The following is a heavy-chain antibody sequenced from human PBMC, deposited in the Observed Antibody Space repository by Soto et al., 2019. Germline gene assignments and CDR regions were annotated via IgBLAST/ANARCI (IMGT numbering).Heavy chain of an antibody. Sequence: QVHLQESGPGLVKPSETLSLTCTVSGASIRSFFWTWIRQPPGRGLEWIGNIYYSVSTNYNPSLKNRVTMSVDTSKNQFSLMLTSVTAADTAVYYCARPSGSASYYYGMDVWGQGTTVTVSS. V-gene: IGHV4-59*01. D-gene: IGHD1-26*01. CDR3: ARPSGSASYYYGMDV. CDR2: IYYSVST. CDR1: GASIRSFF. J-gene: IGHJ6*02.